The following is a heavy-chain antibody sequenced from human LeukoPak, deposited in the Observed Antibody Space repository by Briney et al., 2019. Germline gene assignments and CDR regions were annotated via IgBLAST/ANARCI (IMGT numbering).Heavy chain of an antibody. CDR2: IYPGDSDT. D-gene: IGHD3-22*01. CDR1: GYSFTTHW. J-gene: IGHJ3*02. Sequence: GEPLKISCKASGYSFTTHWIGWVRQMPGKGLEWMGIIYPGDSDTRYSPSFQGHVTISADKSISTAYLQWSSLKASDTAMYYCARSGSGYYDAFDIWGQGTMVTVSS. CDR3: ARSGSGYYDAFDI. V-gene: IGHV5-51*01.